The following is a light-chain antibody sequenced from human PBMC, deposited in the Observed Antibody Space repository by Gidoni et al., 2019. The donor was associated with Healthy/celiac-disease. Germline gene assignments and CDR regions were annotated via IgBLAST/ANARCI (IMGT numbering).Light chain of an antibody. Sequence: DIQMTQSPSSLSASVGDRVTITGRASQSISSYLNWYQQKPGKAPKLLVYAASSLQSGVPSRFSGSGSGTDFTLTISSLQPEDFATYYCQQSYRAFGQGTKVEIK. CDR2: AAS. V-gene: IGKV1-39*01. CDR3: QQSYRA. J-gene: IGKJ1*01. CDR1: QSISSY.